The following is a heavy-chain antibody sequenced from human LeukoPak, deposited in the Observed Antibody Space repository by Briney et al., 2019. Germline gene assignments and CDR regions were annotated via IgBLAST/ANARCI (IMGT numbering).Heavy chain of an antibody. CDR2: INPNSGGT. D-gene: IGHD3-9*01. CDR1: GYTFTGYY. Sequence: ASVKVSCKASGYTFTGYYMHWVRQAPGQGLEWMGWINPNSGGTNYAQKFQVRVTMTRDTSISTAYMELSRLRSDDTAVYYCAREFFNILTGYGPRAFDYWGQGTLVTVSS. CDR3: AREFFNILTGYGPRAFDY. J-gene: IGHJ4*02. V-gene: IGHV1-2*02.